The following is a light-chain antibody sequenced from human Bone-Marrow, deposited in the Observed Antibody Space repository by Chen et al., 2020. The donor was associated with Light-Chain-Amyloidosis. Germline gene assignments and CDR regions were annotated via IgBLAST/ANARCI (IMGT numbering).Light chain of an antibody. CDR3: EVWDRRSDRPV. CDR2: DDS. Sequence: SYVLTQPFSVSVASGQTATIARGGYYIGSTSVRWYQQTPGQAPLLVVYDDSDQPSGIPERSSDSNSGNTATLTISRVEAGEEADYYCEVWDRRSDRPVFGGGTKLTFL. V-gene: IGLV3-21*02. CDR1: YIGSTS. J-gene: IGLJ3*02.